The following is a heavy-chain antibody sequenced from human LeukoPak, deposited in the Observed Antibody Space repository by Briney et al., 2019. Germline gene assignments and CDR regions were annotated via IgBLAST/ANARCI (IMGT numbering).Heavy chain of an antibody. CDR2: MNPNSGNT. Sequence: ASVKVSCKASGYTFTSYDINWVRQATGQGLEWMGWMNPNSGNTGYAQKFQGRVTITRNTSISTAYMELSSLRSEDTAVYYCARGSRDGPYQLLYSYYFDYWGQGTLVTVSS. D-gene: IGHD2-2*02. CDR1: GYTFTSYD. CDR3: ARGSRDGPYQLLYSYYFDY. J-gene: IGHJ4*02. V-gene: IGHV1-8*03.